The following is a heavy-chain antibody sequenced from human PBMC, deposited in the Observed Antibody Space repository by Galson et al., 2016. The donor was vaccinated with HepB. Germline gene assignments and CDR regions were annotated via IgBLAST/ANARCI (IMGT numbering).Heavy chain of an antibody. CDR2: ISYDGGNK. Sequence: SLRLSCAASGFIFSDHYMDWVRQAPGKGLEGVAIISYDGGNKFYADSVKDRFTISRDNSKNTLYLQMNSLRVEDTALYYCARSDSGYDSFDCWGQGTLVTVSS. J-gene: IGHJ4*02. CDR3: ARSDSGYDSFDC. V-gene: IGHV3-30*03. CDR1: GFIFSDHY. D-gene: IGHD5-12*01.